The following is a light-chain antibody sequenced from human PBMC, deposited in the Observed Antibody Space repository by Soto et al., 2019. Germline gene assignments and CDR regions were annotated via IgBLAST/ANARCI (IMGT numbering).Light chain of an antibody. J-gene: IGKJ2*01. Sequence: IVMTQSPVTLSVSPGERVTLSCRASETVRTNLAWFQQKPGQTPRLLIFGASTRATCIPTRFTGSGSETEFTLTIDSLQSEDLAVYYCQQYYNWPAYTFRQGTKLEI. CDR2: GAS. CDR1: ETVRTN. V-gene: IGKV3-15*01. CDR3: QQYYNWPAYT.